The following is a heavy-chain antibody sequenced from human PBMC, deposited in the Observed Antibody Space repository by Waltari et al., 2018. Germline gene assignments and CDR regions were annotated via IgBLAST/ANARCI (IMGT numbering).Heavy chain of an antibody. Sequence: VQLVQSGAEVKEPGSSVKVSCKASGGTFSTYVIIWVRHAPGQGLEWMGGIIPIFGTANHAQKFQGRVTITADESTRTVYMDLNRLRSEDTAVYYCARGHPPGGDYVYYYYGLDLWGQGTLVTVSS. CDR3: ARGHPPGGDYVYYYYGLDL. CDR2: IIPIFGTA. CDR1: GGTFSTYV. V-gene: IGHV1-69*12. J-gene: IGHJ5*02. D-gene: IGHD3-10*01.